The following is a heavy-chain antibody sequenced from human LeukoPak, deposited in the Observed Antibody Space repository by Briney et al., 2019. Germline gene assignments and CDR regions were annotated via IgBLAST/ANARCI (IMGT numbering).Heavy chain of an antibody. V-gene: IGHV3-15*01. CDR3: TTEDFWIGYLGLDY. CDR1: GFTFSKAW. CDR2: IKSKTDGGTT. J-gene: IGHJ4*02. D-gene: IGHD3-3*01. Sequence: PGGSLGLSCAASGFTFSKAWMSWVRQAPGKGLEWVGRIKSKTDGGTTDYAAPVKGRFTISRDDSKNTLYLQMNSLKTEDTAVYYCTTEDFWIGYLGLDYWGQGTLVTVSS.